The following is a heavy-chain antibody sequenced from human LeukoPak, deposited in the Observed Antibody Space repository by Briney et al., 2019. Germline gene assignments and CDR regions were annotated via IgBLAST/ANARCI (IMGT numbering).Heavy chain of an antibody. J-gene: IGHJ4*02. V-gene: IGHV4-59*01. CDR2: IYYTGST. Sequence: SETLSLTCTVSGGSISSYYWSWIRQPPGKGLEWIGYIYYTGSTNYNPSLKNRVTILVGTSNNQFSLKLSSVTAADTAVYYCARGFCSGGHCYRTFFDYWGQGTLVTVSS. D-gene: IGHD2-15*01. CDR3: ARGFCSGGHCYRTFFDY. CDR1: GGSISSYY.